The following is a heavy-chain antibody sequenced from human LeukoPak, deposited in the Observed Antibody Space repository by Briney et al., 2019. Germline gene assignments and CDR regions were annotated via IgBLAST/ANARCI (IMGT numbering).Heavy chain of an antibody. J-gene: IGHJ4*02. CDR2: IYYSGST. CDR1: SGSISSGGYY. D-gene: IGHD3-22*01. CDR3: ATSSSGYYYVGY. V-gene: IGHV4-31*03. Sequence: PSRTLSLTCTVSSGSISSGGYYWSWIRQHPGKGLEWIGYIYYSGSTYYNPSLKSRVTISVDTSKNQFSLKLSSVTAADTAVYYCATSSSGYYYVGYWGQGTLVTVAS.